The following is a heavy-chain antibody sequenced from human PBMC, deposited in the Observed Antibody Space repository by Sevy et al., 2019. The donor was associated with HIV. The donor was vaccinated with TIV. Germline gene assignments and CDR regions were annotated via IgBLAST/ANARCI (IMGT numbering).Heavy chain of an antibody. CDR2: IYSDGST. Sequence: GGSLRLSCVVSGFRFGSHAMSWVRQAPGKGLEWVSVIYSDGSTYYADSVKGRFTISRDNSKNTLYLQMNSLRAEDTAVYYCANHASDYDSSGYLERDAFDIWGQGTMVTVSS. J-gene: IGHJ3*02. V-gene: IGHV3-53*01. D-gene: IGHD3-22*01. CDR3: ANHASDYDSSGYLERDAFDI. CDR1: GFRFGSHA.